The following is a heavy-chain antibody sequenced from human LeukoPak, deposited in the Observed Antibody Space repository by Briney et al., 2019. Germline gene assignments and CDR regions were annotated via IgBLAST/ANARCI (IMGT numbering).Heavy chain of an antibody. CDR1: GFTFSSYW. J-gene: IGHJ4*01. CDR2: INSDGSGT. D-gene: IGHD6-13*01. CDR3: ARDLPVAAADF. Sequence: PGGSLRLSCAASGFTFSSYWVPWVRQAPGKGLVWVSRINSDGSGTSYADSVKGRFTISRDNAKNSLYLQMNSLRAEDMALYYCARDLPVAAADFWGQGTLVTVSS. V-gene: IGHV3-74*01.